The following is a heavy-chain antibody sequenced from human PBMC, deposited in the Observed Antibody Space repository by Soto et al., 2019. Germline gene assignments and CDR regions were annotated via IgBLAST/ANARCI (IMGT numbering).Heavy chain of an antibody. CDR3: ARAQGLVTPYSFDF. J-gene: IGHJ4*02. CDR2: IYYSGTV. Sequence: SETLSLTCTVSGASISSADYYWRWIRQPPGKGLEWIGYIYYSGTVYFNPSLKSRVSISLDTPKNDFSLTLASVTAADTAVYYCARAQGLVTPYSFDFWGQGTLVTVSS. D-gene: IGHD5-18*01. CDR1: GASISSADYY. V-gene: IGHV4-30-4*01.